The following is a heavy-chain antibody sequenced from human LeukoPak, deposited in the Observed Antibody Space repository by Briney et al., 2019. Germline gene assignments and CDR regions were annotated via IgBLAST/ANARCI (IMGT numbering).Heavy chain of an antibody. Sequence: GESLRLSCLTSGFDFRGSYMSWVRQTPGKRLEYVANINPTGSGEFYVDSVRGRFTIYRDNTRDSLYLQMNSLRAEDTAVYYCARGMGSKRPTEPDCWGQGTLVSVSS. J-gene: IGHJ4*02. D-gene: IGHD3-10*01. CDR2: INPTGSGE. CDR1: GFDFRGSY. CDR3: ARGMGSKRPTEPDC. V-gene: IGHV3-7*03.